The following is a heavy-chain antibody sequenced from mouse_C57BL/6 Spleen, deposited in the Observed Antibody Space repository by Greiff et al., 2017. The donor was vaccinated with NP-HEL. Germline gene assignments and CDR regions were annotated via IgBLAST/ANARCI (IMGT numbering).Heavy chain of an antibody. CDR3: ARHYDYDGPFAY. CDR2: IHPGSGST. CDR1: GYTFTSYW. J-gene: IGHJ3*01. Sequence: QVQLQQPGAELVKPGASVKMSCKASGYTFTSYWITWVKQRPGQGLEWIGDIHPGSGSTNYNEKFKSKATLTVDTSSSTAYMQLSSLTSEDSAVYYCARHYDYDGPFAYWGQGTLVTVSA. V-gene: IGHV1-55*01. D-gene: IGHD2-4*01.